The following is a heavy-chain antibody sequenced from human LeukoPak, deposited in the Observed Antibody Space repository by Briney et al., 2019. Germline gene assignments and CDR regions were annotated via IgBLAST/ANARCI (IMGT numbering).Heavy chain of an antibody. J-gene: IGHJ4*02. D-gene: IGHD7-27*01. CDR2: IYYSGST. V-gene: IGHV4-59*01. CDR3: ARESSWGNFDY. Sequence: PSETLSLTCTVSGGSISSYYWSWIRQPPGKGLEWIGYIYYSGSTNYNPSLKSRVTISVDTSKNQFSLKPSYVTAADTAVYFCARESSWGNFDYWGQGTLVTVSS. CDR1: GGSISSYY.